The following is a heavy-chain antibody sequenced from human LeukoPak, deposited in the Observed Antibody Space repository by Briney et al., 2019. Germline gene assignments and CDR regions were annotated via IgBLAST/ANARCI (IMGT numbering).Heavy chain of an antibody. CDR3: ARGWLHRYRIFDY. D-gene: IGHD5-24*01. J-gene: IGHJ4*02. CDR2: INHSGST. CDR1: GGSFSGYY. V-gene: IGHV4-34*01. Sequence: LKPSETLSLTCAVYGGSFSGYYWSWIRLPPGKGLEWIGEINHSGSTNYNPSLKSRVTISVDTSKNQFSLKLSSVTAADTAVYYCARGWLHRYRIFDYWGQGTLVTVSS.